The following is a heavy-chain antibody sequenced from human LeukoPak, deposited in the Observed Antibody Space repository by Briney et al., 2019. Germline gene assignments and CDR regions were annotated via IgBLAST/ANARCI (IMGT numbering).Heavy chain of an antibody. CDR1: GYSFTSYW. Sequence: GESLKISCKGSGYSFTSYWIGWVRQMPGKGLEWMGIIYPGDSDTRYSPSFQGQVTISADKSISTAYLQWSSLKASDTAMYYCARWGAITSPGSDYGMDDWGKGTTVTVSS. D-gene: IGHD1-26*01. CDR3: ARWGAITSPGSDYGMDD. CDR2: IYPGDSDT. J-gene: IGHJ6*04. V-gene: IGHV5-51*01.